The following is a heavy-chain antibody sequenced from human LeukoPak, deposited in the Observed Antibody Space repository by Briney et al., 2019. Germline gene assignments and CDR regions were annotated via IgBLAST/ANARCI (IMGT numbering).Heavy chain of an antibody. V-gene: IGHV3-74*01. CDR1: GFAFSSSW. J-gene: IGHJ4*02. D-gene: IGHD5/OR15-5a*01. CDR3: SPIFYAPHY. Sequence: GGSLRLSCAASGFAFSSSWMHWVRQAPGRGLVWVSRINEDGTGTSYADSVKGRFTISRDNAKNTLYLQMNSLRVEDTAVYYCSPIFYAPHYWGQGTQVTVSS. CDR2: INEDGTGT.